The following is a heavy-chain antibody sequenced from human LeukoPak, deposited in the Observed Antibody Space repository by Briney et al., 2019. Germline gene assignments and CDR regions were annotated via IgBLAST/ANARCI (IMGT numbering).Heavy chain of an antibody. Sequence: ASVKVSCKASGYTFTSYDINWVRQATGQGLEWMGWMNPNSGNTGYAQKVQGRGTMTRNTSISTAYMELSSMRSEDTAVYYCARGAYCSSTSCYDWFDLWGQGTLVTVSS. CDR2: MNPNSGNT. V-gene: IGHV1-8*01. CDR3: ARGAYCSSTSCYDWFDL. D-gene: IGHD2-2*01. J-gene: IGHJ5*02. CDR1: GYTFTSYD.